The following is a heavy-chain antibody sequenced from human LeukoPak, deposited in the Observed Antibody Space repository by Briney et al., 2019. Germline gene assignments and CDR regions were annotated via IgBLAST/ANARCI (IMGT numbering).Heavy chain of an antibody. Sequence: PGRSLRLSCAASGFTFSTYGMHWVRQAPGKGLEWVAVISYDEGNKYYADSAKGRFTISRDNSKNTLYLQMNSLRAEDTAVYYCANFDYWGQGTLVTVSS. J-gene: IGHJ4*02. CDR2: ISYDEGNK. V-gene: IGHV3-33*06. CDR1: GFTFSTYG. CDR3: ANFDY.